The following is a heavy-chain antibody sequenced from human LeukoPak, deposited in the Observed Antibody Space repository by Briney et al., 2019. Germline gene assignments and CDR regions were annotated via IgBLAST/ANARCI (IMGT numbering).Heavy chain of an antibody. CDR3: ARVERGYSTGGMYYFDY. CDR2: IYHSGST. V-gene: IGHV4-30-2*01. J-gene: IGHJ4*02. CDR1: GGSISRGGYY. D-gene: IGHD5-18*01. Sequence: PSQTLSLTCTVSGGSISRGGYYWSWIRQPPGKGLEWIGYIYHSGSTYYNPSLKSRVTISVDRSKNQFSLKLSSVTAADTAVYYCARVERGYSTGGMYYFDYWGQGTLVTVSS.